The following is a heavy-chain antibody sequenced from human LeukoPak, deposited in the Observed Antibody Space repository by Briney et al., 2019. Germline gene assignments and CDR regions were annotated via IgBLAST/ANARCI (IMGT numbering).Heavy chain of an antibody. V-gene: IGHV3-48*01. CDR1: GFTLSNYW. Sequence: GGSLRLSCVASGFTLSNYWMHWVRQAPGKGLEWVSYISSSSSTIYYADSVKGRFTIPRDNAKNSLYLQMNSLRAEDTAVYYCAKGGDILTGYYMRYYYYYMDVWGKGTTVTISS. J-gene: IGHJ6*03. D-gene: IGHD3-9*01. CDR2: ISSSSSTI. CDR3: AKGGDILTGYYMRYYYYYMDV.